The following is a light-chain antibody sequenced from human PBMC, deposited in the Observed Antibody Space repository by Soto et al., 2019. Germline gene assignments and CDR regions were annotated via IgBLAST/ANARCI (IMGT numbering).Light chain of an antibody. J-gene: IGKJ3*01. CDR1: QAISRY. V-gene: IGKV1-9*01. CDR2: GTS. Sequence: PLTQSPSSLSASVGDRVTITCRASQAISRYLAWYQQKAGKAPKLLICGTSTLQSGVPSRFSAFGSGTEFTLTISSLQPEDFATYHCQQLQTTPFTFGPGTTVDV. CDR3: QQLQTTPFT.